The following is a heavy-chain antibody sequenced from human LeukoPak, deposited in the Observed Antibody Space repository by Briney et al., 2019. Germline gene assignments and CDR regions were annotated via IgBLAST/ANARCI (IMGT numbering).Heavy chain of an antibody. CDR2: ISWNSGSI. J-gene: IGHJ4*02. CDR1: GFTFDDYA. CDR3: ARGLYCSGGSCYPDPFDY. Sequence: GRSLRLSCAASGFTFDDYAMHWVRQAPGKGLEWVSGISWNSGSIGYADSVKGRFTISRDNAKNSLYLQMNSLRAEDTAVYYCARGLYCSGGSCYPDPFDYWGQGTLVTVSS. D-gene: IGHD2-15*01. V-gene: IGHV3-9*01.